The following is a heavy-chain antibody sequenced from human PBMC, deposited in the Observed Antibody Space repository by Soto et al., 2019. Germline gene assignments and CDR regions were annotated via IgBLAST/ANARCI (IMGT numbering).Heavy chain of an antibody. CDR1: GYTFISYA. J-gene: IGHJ4*02. D-gene: IGHD1-26*01. Sequence: GASVKVSCKASGYTFISYAMHWVRQAPGQRLEWMGWINAGNGNTKYSQKFQGRVTITRDTSASTAYMELSSLRSEDTAVYYCARESGSYPEYYFDYWGQGTLVTVSS. CDR3: ARESGSYPEYYFDY. V-gene: IGHV1-3*01. CDR2: INAGNGNT.